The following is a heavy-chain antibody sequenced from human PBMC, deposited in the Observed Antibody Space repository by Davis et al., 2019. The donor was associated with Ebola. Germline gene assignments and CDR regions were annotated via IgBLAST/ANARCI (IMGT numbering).Heavy chain of an antibody. CDR1: GFSFSDCA. V-gene: IGHV3-30-3*01. J-gene: IGHJ4*02. CDR3: ARDMAFWGEHYTGSPGY. CDR2: ISYDGGSK. D-gene: IGHD3-3*01. Sequence: GGSLRLSCAASGFSFSDCAMHWVRQAPGKGLEWVAIISYDGGSKFYADSVKGRFTISRDNSKNSLYLQMNGLRVEDTAIYYCARDMAFWGEHYTGSPGYWGQGTLVTVSS.